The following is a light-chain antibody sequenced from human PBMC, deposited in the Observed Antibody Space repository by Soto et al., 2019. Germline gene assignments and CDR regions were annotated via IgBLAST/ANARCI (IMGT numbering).Light chain of an antibody. V-gene: IGLV1-40*01. Sequence: QSVLTQPPSVSGAPGQRVTLSCTGNSSNLGAGYDVHWYQQLPGAAPKLVIFGNRNRPSGVPERFSGSKSGTSASLAIAGLQAEDEAHYYCQAYDYSLTASVFGGGTKVTVL. CDR2: GNR. CDR3: QAYDYSLTASV. J-gene: IGLJ3*02. CDR1: SSNLGAGYD.